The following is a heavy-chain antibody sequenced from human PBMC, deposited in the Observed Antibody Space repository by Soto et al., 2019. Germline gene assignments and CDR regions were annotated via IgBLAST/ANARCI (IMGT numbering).Heavy chain of an antibody. CDR2: VRYDGTKK. CDR1: GFAYRKYT. V-gene: IGHV3-33*01. Sequence: QEQLVESGGGVVQPGMSLRLSCAASGFAYRKYTMQWARQAPGKGLEWVAVVRYDGTKKYYADSVKGRFTISRDNSKNTLDLQMNSLRADDTAVYYCARDAYGAAELGGGFDLWGQGTMVTVSS. CDR3: ARDAYGAAELGGGFDL. J-gene: IGHJ3*01. D-gene: IGHD3-16*01.